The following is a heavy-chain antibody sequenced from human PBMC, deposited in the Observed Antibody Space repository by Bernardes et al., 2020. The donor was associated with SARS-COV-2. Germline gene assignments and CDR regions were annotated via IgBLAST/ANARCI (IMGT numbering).Heavy chain of an antibody. V-gene: IGHV3-48*03. CDR3: ARNGDGYNLVGFDF. CDR2: ISRSGNSL. D-gene: IGHD5-12*01. CDR1: GLIFSNFD. J-gene: IGHJ4*02. Sequence: GSLRLSCAASGLIFSNFDMNWIRQAPGKGLEWISYISRSGNSLYYADSVKGRFIVSRDNAKNSLYLQMTSLRAEDTAVYYCARNGDGYNLVGFDFWGQGTLLTVSS.